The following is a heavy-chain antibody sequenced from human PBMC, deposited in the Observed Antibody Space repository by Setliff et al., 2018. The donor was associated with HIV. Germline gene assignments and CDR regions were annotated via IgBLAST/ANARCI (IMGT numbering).Heavy chain of an antibody. CDR2: INPNMGDT. D-gene: IGHD3-9*01. CDR1: ATFTNVD. J-gene: IGHJ4*02. CDR3: ARQDIPTGYYLFDY. Sequence: ASVKVSCKASATFTNVDIHWMRQAPGQGLEWMGRINPNMGDTQYAQKFQGRIIMARDTSINTVYMELSSLTSDDTALYYCARQDIPTGYYLFDYWGQGTQVTVSS. V-gene: IGHV1-2*06.